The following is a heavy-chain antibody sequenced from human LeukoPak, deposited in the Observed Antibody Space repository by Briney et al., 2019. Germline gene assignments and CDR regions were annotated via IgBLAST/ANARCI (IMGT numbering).Heavy chain of an antibody. CDR3: ARDRGGRDGYNWDIDI. J-gene: IGHJ3*02. D-gene: IGHD5-24*01. Sequence: WASVKVSCKASGGTFSSYAISWVRQAPGQGLEWMGGIIPIFGTANYAQKFQGRVTITADESTSTAYMELSSLRSEDTAVYYCARDRGGRDGYNWDIDIWGQGTMVTVSS. CDR1: GGTFSSYA. CDR2: IIPIFGTA. V-gene: IGHV1-69*13.